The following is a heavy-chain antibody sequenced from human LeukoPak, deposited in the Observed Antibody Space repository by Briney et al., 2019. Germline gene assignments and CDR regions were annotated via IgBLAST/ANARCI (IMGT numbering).Heavy chain of an antibody. V-gene: IGHV3-48*03. CDR1: GFTFSNYE. CDR3: ARDGLGSGRPKYFPH. Sequence: QPGGSLRLSCAASGFTFSNYEMNWVRQAPGKGLEWVSYISGSGSTMYYTDSVKGRFTISRDDSKNTLYLQMNSLRAEDTAVYYRARDGLGSGRPKYFPHWGQGTLVTVSP. J-gene: IGHJ1*01. CDR2: ISGSGSTM. D-gene: IGHD3-10*02.